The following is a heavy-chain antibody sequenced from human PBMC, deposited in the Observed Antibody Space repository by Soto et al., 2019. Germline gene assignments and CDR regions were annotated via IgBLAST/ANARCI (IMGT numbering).Heavy chain of an antibody. J-gene: IGHJ5*02. Sequence: ASVKVSCKASGYTFTSYDINWVRQATGQGLEWMGWMNPNSGNTGYAQKFQGRVTMTRNTSISTAYMELSSLRSEDTAVYYCARVTMVRGVIIRGWFDPWGQGTLVTVSS. D-gene: IGHD3-10*01. CDR1: GYTFTSYD. V-gene: IGHV1-8*01. CDR2: MNPNSGNT. CDR3: ARVTMVRGVIIRGWFDP.